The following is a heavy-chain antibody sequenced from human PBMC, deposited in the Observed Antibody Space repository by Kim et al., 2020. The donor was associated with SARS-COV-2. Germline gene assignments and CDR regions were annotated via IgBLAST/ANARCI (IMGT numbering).Heavy chain of an antibody. Sequence: ASVKVSCKASGYTFYNYGVTWVRQAPGHGLEWMGWISTYHLNTNYAKKFQGRVTLAIDRSTSTAFMELRSLTSDDTAVYYCARDVLTGYYSFDYWGQGTLVTVSS. CDR2: ISTYHLNT. D-gene: IGHD3-9*01. CDR1: GYTFYNYG. J-gene: IGHJ4*02. CDR3: ARDVLTGYYSFDY. V-gene: IGHV1-18*01.